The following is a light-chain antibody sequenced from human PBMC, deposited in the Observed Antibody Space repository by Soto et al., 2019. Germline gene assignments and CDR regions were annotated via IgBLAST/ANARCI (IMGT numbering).Light chain of an antibody. CDR3: ASKAGSSRHVV. CDR2: GVS. V-gene: IGLV2-14*01. Sequence: QSVLTQPASLSGSPGQSITISCTGTSSDVGGFNYVSWYQYHPGKAPRLLIYGVSTRPSGVSYRFSGSKSGNTASLTISGLQAEDEADYYCASKAGSSRHVVFGGGTKLTVL. CDR1: SSDVGGFNY. J-gene: IGLJ2*01.